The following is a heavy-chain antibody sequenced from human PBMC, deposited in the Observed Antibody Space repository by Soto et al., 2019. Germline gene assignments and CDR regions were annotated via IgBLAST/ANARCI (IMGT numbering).Heavy chain of an antibody. Sequence: GGSLRLSCARSGFTFSAYAMSWVRQAPGKGLEWVSSISGVGVDTYYAGSVKGRFAISRDNSNNILFLQMSSLRAEDTAIYYCAKDMAFWGQGT. D-gene: IGHD3-10*01. CDR3: AKDMAF. V-gene: IGHV3-23*01. CDR2: ISGVGVDT. CDR1: GFTFSAYA. J-gene: IGHJ4*02.